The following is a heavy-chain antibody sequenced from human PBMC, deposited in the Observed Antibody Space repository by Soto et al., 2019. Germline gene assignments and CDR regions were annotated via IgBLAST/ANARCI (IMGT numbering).Heavy chain of an antibody. CDR1: GYSFTTHW. Sequence: PGESLKISCKGSGYSFTTHWIGWVRQMPGKGLEWMGVIYPGDSDTKYSPSFQGQVTISADKSISTAYLQWSSLKASDTAMYYCARRVGGSSPLFDYWGQGTLVTVSS. CDR2: IYPGDSDT. CDR3: ARRVGGSSPLFDY. V-gene: IGHV5-51*03. J-gene: IGHJ4*02. D-gene: IGHD1-26*01.